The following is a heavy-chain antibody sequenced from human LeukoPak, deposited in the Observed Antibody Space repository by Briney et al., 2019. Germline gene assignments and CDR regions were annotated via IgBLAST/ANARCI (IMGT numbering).Heavy chain of an antibody. CDR2: INPNSGGT. J-gene: IGHJ4*02. CDR1: GYTFTGYY. CDR3: ARDPTASIVVVPAAIFDY. V-gene: IGHV1-2*04. Sequence: ASVKVSCKASGYTFTGYYMHWVRQAPGQGLEWMGWINPNSGGTNYAQKFQGWVTMTRDTSISTAYIELSRLRSDDTAVYYCARDPTASIVVVPAAIFDYWGQGTLVTVSS. D-gene: IGHD2-2*01.